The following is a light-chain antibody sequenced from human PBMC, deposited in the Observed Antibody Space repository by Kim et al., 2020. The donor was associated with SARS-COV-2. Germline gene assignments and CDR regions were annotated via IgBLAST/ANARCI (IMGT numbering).Light chain of an antibody. V-gene: IGKV1-12*01. Sequence: DIQMTQSPSSVSASVGDRVTITCWASQGIRSWLVWYQQKPGKAPKLLIYDASTLESGVPPRFSGSGSGTDFSLTISSLQPEDFATYFCQQANSFPLTFGGGTKVDIK. CDR1: QGIRSW. CDR3: QQANSFPLT. J-gene: IGKJ4*01. CDR2: DAS.